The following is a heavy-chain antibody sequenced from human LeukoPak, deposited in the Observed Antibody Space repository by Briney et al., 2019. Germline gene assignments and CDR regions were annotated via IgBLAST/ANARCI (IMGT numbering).Heavy chain of an antibody. CDR2: IKSKNDGGTT. CDR1: GFTFSNAW. D-gene: IGHD3-3*01. V-gene: IGHV3-15*05. Sequence: GGSLRLSCTASGFTFSNAWMSWVRQAPGKGLEWVGCIKSKNDGGTTDYAAPVKGRVTISRDDSKNTLYLQMNSLKTEDTALYYCTTFPSGFDIWGQGTMVTVSS. J-gene: IGHJ3*02. CDR3: TTFPSGFDI.